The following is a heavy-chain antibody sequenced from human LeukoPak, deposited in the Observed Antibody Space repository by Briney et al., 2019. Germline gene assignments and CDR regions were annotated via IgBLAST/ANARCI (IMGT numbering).Heavy chain of an antibody. J-gene: IGHJ3*02. CDR3: AKVVHIVVVNDAFDI. CDR2: ISGSGGST. CDR1: GFTFSSYA. D-gene: IGHD2-21*01. Sequence: GGSLRLSCAASGFTFSSYAMSWVRQAPGKGLEWVSAISGSGGSTYYADSVKGRFTISRDNSKNTLYLQMNSLRAEDTAVYYCAKVVHIVVVNDAFDIWGQGTMVTVPS. V-gene: IGHV3-23*01.